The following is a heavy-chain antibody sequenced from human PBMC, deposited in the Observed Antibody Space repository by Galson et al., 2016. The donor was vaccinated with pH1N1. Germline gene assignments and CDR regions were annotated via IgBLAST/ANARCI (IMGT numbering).Heavy chain of an antibody. CDR2: IRKKTNSYTT. J-gene: IGHJ4*02. CDR1: GFTFSDHY. Sequence: SLRLSCAASGFTFSDHYMDWVRQAPGKGLEWVGRIRKKTNSYTTEYATSVKGRFTISRDDSENLLYLQMSSLKTDDTAVYYCVRVGVPWNYDYWGQGTLVTVSS. D-gene: IGHD3-16*01. V-gene: IGHV3-72*01. CDR3: VRVGVPWNYDY.